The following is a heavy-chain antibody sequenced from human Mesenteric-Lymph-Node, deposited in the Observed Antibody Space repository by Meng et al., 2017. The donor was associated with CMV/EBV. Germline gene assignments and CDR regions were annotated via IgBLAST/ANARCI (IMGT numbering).Heavy chain of an antibody. CDR3: ARGGVTLFQH. D-gene: IGHD2-21*02. Sequence: GGSLRLSCAASGFTFSNYAMSWVRQAPGKGLEWVSLVSGGGGSTYYADSVKGRLTVSRDNSKNTLYLQMNSLRVEDTAFYYCARGGVTLFQHWGQGTLVTISS. CDR2: VSGGGGST. CDR1: GFTFSNYA. J-gene: IGHJ1*01. V-gene: IGHV3-23*01.